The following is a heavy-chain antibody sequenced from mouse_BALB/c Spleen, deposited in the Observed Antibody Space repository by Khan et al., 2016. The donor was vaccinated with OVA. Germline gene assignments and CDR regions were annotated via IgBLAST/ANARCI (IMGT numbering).Heavy chain of an antibody. CDR3: AREDYGQWYFDV. J-gene: IGHJ1*01. CDR1: GFTFSSFG. V-gene: IGHV5-17*02. D-gene: IGHD1-1*02. Sequence: EVELVESGGGLVQPGGSRKLSCAASGFTFSSFGMHWVRQAPEKGLEWVAYISSGSSSIYYADTVKGRFNISRDNPKNTLFLQMTSLRSEDTAMYYCAREDYGQWYFDVWGAGTTVTVSS. CDR2: ISSGSSSI.